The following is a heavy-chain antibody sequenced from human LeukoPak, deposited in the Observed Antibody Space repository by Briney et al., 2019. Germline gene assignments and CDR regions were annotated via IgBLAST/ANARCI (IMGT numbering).Heavy chain of an antibody. CDR1: GFTFSSYS. CDR2: IKKDGSEK. CDR3: ARVWSATDAFDI. D-gene: IGHD3-3*01. Sequence: GGSLGLSCAASGFTFSSYSMNWVRQAPGKGLEWVANIKKDGSEKYYVDSVKGRFTTSRDNAKNSLYLQMNSLRAEDTAVYYCARVWSATDAFDIWGQGTMVTVSS. J-gene: IGHJ3*02. V-gene: IGHV3-7*01.